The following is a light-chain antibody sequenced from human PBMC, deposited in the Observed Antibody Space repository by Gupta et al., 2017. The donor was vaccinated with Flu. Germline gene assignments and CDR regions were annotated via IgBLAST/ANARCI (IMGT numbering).Light chain of an antibody. CDR1: SSNSENNY. CDR2: ENN. CDR3: GTWDSSLSAWV. Sequence: SSSNSENNYVSWYQQLPGTAPQLVIDENNRRPSGMPDRFSGSKSDTSANLGITGLQTGDEADYYCGTWDSSLSAWVFGGGTKLTVL. V-gene: IGLV1-51*02. J-gene: IGLJ3*02.